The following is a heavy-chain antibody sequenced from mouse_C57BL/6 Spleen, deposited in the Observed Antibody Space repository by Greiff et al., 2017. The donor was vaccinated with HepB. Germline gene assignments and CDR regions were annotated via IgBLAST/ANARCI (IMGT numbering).Heavy chain of an antibody. V-gene: IGHV3-6*01. D-gene: IGHD1-1*01. Sequence: VQLKESGPGLVKPSQSLSLTCSVTGYSITSGYYWNWIRQFPGNKLEWMGYISYDGSNNYNPSLKNRISITRDTSKNQFFLKLNSVTTEDTATYYCASHYGSSPWFDYWGQGTTLTVSS. CDR1: GYSITSGYY. CDR2: ISYDGSN. J-gene: IGHJ2*01. CDR3: ASHYGSSPWFDY.